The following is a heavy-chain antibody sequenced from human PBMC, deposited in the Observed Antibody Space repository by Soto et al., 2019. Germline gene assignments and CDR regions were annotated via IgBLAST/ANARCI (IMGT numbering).Heavy chain of an antibody. V-gene: IGHV1-18*01. CDR2: ISTYNGNT. Sequence: QVQLVQSGAEVKKPGASVKVSCKASGYTFTSYGISWVRQAPGQGPEWMGRISTYNGNTNYVQKLQGRVTMTTDTSTNTAYKELRSLRYDDTAVYYCARDPGYSTTWHHAFDIWGQGTMVTVSS. CDR3: ARDPGYSTTWHHAFDI. D-gene: IGHD6-13*01. J-gene: IGHJ3*02. CDR1: GYTFTSYG.